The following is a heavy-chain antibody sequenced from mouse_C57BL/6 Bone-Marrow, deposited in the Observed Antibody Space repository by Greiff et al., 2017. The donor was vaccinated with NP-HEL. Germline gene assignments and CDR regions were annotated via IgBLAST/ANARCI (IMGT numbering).Heavy chain of an antibody. V-gene: IGHV5-4*03. CDR1: GFTFTSYA. CDR3: ARGLFAY. CDR2: ISAGGGYT. J-gene: IGHJ3*01. Sequence: EVMLVQSGGGLVKPGASVKLSCAASGFTFTSYAMSWVRQTPGKSLEWIGTISAGGGYTYYPDNVKGRFTISRDNAKNNLYLQMSHLKSEDTAMYYCARGLFAYWGQGTLVTVSA.